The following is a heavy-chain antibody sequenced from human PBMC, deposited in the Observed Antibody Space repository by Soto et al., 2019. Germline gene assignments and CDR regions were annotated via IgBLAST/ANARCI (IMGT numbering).Heavy chain of an antibody. CDR2: MNANSANT. V-gene: IGHV1-8*01. J-gene: IGHJ4*02. CDR3: ARGYYDSSGYYPIDY. Sequence: ASVNVSCKASGYTFTDYDIIWVLQATGQGLEWMGWMNANSANTGYARKFQGRVTMTWDSSISTGYMELSSLRSEDTAVYYCARGYYDSSGYYPIDYWGQGTLVTVSS. D-gene: IGHD3-22*01. CDR1: GYTFTDYD.